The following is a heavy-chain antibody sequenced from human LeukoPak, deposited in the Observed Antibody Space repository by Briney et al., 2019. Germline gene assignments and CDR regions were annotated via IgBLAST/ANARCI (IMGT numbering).Heavy chain of an antibody. V-gene: IGHV1-18*01. CDR1: GYTFTSYG. CDR3: ARPSPGQGSGWYDYDY. CDR2: ISAYNGNT. J-gene: IGHJ4*02. D-gene: IGHD6-19*01. Sequence: ASVKVSCKASGYTFTSYGISWVRQAPGQGLEWMGWISAYNGNTNYAQKLQGRVTMTTDTSTSTAYMELRSLRSVDTAVYYCARPSPGQGSGWYDYDYWGQGTLVTVSS.